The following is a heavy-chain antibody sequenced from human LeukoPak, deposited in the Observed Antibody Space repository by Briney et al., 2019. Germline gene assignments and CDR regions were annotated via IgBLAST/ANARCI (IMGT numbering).Heavy chain of an antibody. CDR3: ARDVGGILDY. CDR2: IKEDGSEK. D-gene: IGHD2-15*01. V-gene: IGHV3-7*05. Sequence: GGSLRLSCAASGFTFSSYWMAWVRQAPGKGLEWVANIKEDGSEKHYVDSVKGRFTISRDNAKNSLYVQMNSLRAEDTALYYCARDVGGILDYWGQGTLVTVSS. J-gene: IGHJ4*02. CDR1: GFTFSSYW.